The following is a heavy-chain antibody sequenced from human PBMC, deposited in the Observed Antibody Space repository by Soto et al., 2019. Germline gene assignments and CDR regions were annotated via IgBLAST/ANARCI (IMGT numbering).Heavy chain of an antibody. J-gene: IGHJ4*02. D-gene: IGHD5-12*01. V-gene: IGHV1-69*04. CDR1: GGDLRNSG. Sequence: QVHLVQSGAEMKKPGSSVKVSCKVSGGDLRNSGISWVRQAPGQGLEWMGGIFPLLEMVDYSQKFQGSVTITADESTNTASMDLGSLRSEATAVYYCANEAGGGFKSWGQGTLVIVSS. CDR3: ANEAGGGFKS. CDR2: IFPLLEMV.